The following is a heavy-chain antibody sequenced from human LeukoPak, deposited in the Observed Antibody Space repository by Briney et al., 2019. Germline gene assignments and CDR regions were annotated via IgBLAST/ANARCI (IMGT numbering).Heavy chain of an antibody. J-gene: IGHJ6*02. V-gene: IGHV3-74*01. Sequence: GGSLRLSCAASGFTFSNYWMHWVRQAPGKGLAWVSRIKTDGSITTYADSVKGRFTISRDNAKNTLYLQMNSLRAEDTAVYYCARATYYDYVGGSYGVGGMDVWGQGTTATVSS. CDR3: ARATYYDYVGGSYGVGGMDV. CDR1: GFTFSNYW. CDR2: IKTDGSIT. D-gene: IGHD3-16*01.